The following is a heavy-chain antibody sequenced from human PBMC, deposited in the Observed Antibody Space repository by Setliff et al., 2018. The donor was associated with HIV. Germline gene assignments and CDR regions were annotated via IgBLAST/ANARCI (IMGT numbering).Heavy chain of an antibody. D-gene: IGHD2-2*02. CDR3: ARDPGALYHPDY. V-gene: IGHV1-18*01. CDR1: GVTFSNCS. J-gene: IGHJ4*02. Sequence: ASVKVSCKASGVTFSNCSISWVRQAPGQGLEWMGWISAYNGNTNYAQKLLGRVTMTTDTSTSTAYMELRSLRSDDTAVYYCARDPGALYHPDYWGQGTLVTVSS. CDR2: ISAYNGNT.